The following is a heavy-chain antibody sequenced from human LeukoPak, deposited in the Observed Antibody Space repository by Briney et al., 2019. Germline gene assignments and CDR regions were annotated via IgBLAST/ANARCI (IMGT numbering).Heavy chain of an antibody. CDR3: AGLAGRWLHDY. D-gene: IGHD4-23*01. CDR2: IYTSGST. CDR1: GGSISSGTYY. J-gene: IGHJ4*02. Sequence: SETLSLTCTVSGGSISSGTYYWSWIRQPPGKGLEWIGYIYTSGSTNYNPSLKSRVTISVDTSKNQFSLKLSSVTAADTAVYYCAGLAGRWLHDYWGQGTLVTVSS. V-gene: IGHV4-61*01.